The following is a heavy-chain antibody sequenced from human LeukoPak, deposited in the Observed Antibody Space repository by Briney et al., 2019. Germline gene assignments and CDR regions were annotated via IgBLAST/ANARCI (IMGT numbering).Heavy chain of an antibody. CDR1: GFTFSSYG. CDR2: ISGSGGST. D-gene: IGHD6-13*01. CDR3: AKDPLPYSSSWYYFDY. V-gene: IGHV3-23*01. Sequence: GGSLRLSCAASGFTFSSYGMSRVRQAPGKGLEWVSAISGSGGSTYYADSVKGRFTISRDNSKNTLYLQMNSLRAEDTAVYYCAKDPLPYSSSWYYFDYWGQGTLVTVSS. J-gene: IGHJ4*02.